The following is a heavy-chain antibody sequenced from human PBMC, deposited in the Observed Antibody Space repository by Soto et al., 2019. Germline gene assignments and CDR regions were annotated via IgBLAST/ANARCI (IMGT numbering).Heavy chain of an antibody. CDR3: ARGPRSGSYSVDGFDV. J-gene: IGHJ3*01. D-gene: IGHD1-26*01. V-gene: IGHV4-4*02. Sequence: QVQLQQSGPGLVNPSGTLSLTCVVSGASLGTSNWWSWVRQPPGKGLEWIGEIYHSGSTTYSPSLKSRVSMSVDKSRNQFSLRLTTVTAADTAIYYCARGPRSGSYSVDGFDVWGQGTVVTVSS. CDR2: IYHSGST. CDR1: GASLGTSNW.